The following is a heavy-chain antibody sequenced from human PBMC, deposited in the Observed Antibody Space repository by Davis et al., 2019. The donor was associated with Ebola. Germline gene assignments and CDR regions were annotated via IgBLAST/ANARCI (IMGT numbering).Heavy chain of an antibody. D-gene: IGHD6-25*01. J-gene: IGHJ3*01. V-gene: IGHV3-48*02. CDR1: GFTFTSYS. Sequence: GESLKISCAASGFTFTSYSMNWVRQAPGRGLEWLSYISSYSDTIHYADSVKGRFTISRDNAKNSVYLQMNSLRDEDTGVYYCAKPGAAANWRDPYDVWGQGTMVTVSS. CDR3: AKPGAAANWRDPYDV. CDR2: ISSYSDTI.